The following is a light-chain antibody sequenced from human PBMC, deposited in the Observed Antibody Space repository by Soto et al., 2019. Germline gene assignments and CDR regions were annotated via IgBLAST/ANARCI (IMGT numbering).Light chain of an antibody. Sequence: DVVMTQSPLSLPVTLGQPASISCRSSQGLVYGVGYTYLNWFHQRPGQPQRRLISKVSVQDSGFPDRVSGSGSGTDFTLTISMVEADYVGFYYSMPPPHWPPTFGQGTLVEIK. CDR3: MPPPHWPPT. V-gene: IGKV2-30*01. J-gene: IGKJ1*01. CDR2: KVS. CDR1: QGLVYGVGYTY.